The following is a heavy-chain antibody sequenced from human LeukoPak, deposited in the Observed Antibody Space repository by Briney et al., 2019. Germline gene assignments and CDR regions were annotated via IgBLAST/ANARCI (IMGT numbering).Heavy chain of an antibody. V-gene: IGHV4-61*01. D-gene: IGHD6-13*01. CDR3: ARGLSQQQLADENYYYYYMDV. CDR2: IYYSGST. CDR1: GGSISSGSYY. Sequence: PSQTLSLTCTVSGGSISSGSYYWSWIRQPPGKGLEWIGYIYYSGSTNYNPSLKSRVTISVDTSKNQFSLKLSSVTAADTAVYYCARGLSQQQLADENYYYYYMDVWGKGTTVTVSS. J-gene: IGHJ6*03.